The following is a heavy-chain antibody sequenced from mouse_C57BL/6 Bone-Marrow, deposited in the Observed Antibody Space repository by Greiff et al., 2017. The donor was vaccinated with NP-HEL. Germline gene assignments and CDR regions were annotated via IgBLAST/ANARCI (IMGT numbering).Heavy chain of an antibody. V-gene: IGHV1-54*01. CDR3: ALNWEGYYVDY. CDR1: GYAFTNYL. CDR2: INPGNGDT. Sequence: QVQLQQSGAELVRPGTSVKVSCKASGYAFTNYLIEWVKQRPGQGLEWIGVINPGNGDTSYNQKFKGKATLTADKSSSTAYMRLSSLTSEDSAVFSCALNWEGYYVDYWGQGTTLTVSS. J-gene: IGHJ2*01. D-gene: IGHD4-1*01.